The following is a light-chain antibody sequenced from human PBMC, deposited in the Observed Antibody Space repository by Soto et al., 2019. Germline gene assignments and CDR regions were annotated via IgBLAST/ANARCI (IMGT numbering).Light chain of an antibody. V-gene: IGKV1-5*03. Sequence: DIQMTQSPSTLSGSVRDRVTITCRASQTISSWLAWYQQKPGKAPKLLIYKASTLTSGVPSRFSGSGSGTEFTLTISSLQPDDFAANDAQPYNSYSEAFAKGTRWIS. CDR2: KAS. J-gene: IGKJ1*01. CDR3: QPYNSYSEA. CDR1: QTISSW.